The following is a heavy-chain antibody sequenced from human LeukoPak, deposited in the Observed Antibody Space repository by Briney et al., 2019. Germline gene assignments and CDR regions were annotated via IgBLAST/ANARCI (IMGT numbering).Heavy chain of an antibody. CDR3: AKMSSSDHFDY. V-gene: IGHV3-66*02. D-gene: IGHD6-6*01. J-gene: IGHJ4*02. CDR1: EFTLSSNY. CDR2: IYSGGST. Sequence: GGSLRLSCAASEFTLSSNYMSWVRQAPGKGLEWVSVIYSGGSTYYADSVKGRFTISRDNSENTLYLQMNSLRAEDTAVYYCAKMSSSDHFDYWGQGTLVTVSS.